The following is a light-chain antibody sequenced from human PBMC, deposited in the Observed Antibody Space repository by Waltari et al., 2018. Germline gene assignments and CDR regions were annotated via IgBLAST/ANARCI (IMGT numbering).Light chain of an antibody. J-gene: IGLJ2*01. Sequence: QSALTQPPSASGSPGQSVTISCTGTSSDVGGYNYVSWYQQHPGKAPKLMIYEVSKRPSGAPDRFSGSKSGNTASLTGSGLQAEDAADYYCSSYAGSNNFEVVFGGGTKLTVL. CDR3: SSYAGSNNFEVV. CDR1: SSDVGGYNY. V-gene: IGLV2-8*01. CDR2: EVS.